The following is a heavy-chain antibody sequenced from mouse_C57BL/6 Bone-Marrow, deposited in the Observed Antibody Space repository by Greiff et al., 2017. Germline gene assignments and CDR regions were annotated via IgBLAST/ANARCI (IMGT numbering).Heavy chain of an antibody. V-gene: IGHV1-81*01. D-gene: IGHD4-1*01. CDR2: IYPRSGNT. CDR1: GYTFTSYG. J-gene: IGHJ2*01. CDR3: ARWGNWCFDY. Sequence: VQRVESGAELARPGASVKLSCKASGYTFTSYGISWVKQRPGQGLEWIGEIYPRSGNTYYNEKFKGKATLTADKSSSTAYMELRSLTSEDSAVYFCARWGNWCFDYWGQGTTLTVSS.